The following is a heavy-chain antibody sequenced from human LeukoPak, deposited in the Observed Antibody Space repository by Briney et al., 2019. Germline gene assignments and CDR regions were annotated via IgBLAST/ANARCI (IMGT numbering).Heavy chain of an antibody. D-gene: IGHD5-24*01. Sequence: GGSLRLSCSASGFTFSSYAMHWVRQAPSKELEYVSAISCYGGSTYYTDSVKGRFTISRDNSKNTLYLQMSSLRAEDTAVYYCVKDEVKSRDGYNLGAFDIWGQGTTVTVSS. CDR2: ISCYGGST. V-gene: IGHV3-64D*09. CDR1: GFTFSSYA. CDR3: VKDEVKSRDGYNLGAFDI. J-gene: IGHJ3*02.